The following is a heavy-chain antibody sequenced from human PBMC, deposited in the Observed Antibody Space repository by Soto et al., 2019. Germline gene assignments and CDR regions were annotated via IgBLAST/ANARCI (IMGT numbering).Heavy chain of an antibody. V-gene: IGHV3-48*02. Sequence: EVQLVESGGGLVQPGGSLRLSCAASGFTFNNYHMNWVRQAPGKGLEWVSYISSSSNTIYYADSVKGRFTISRDNAENSRFLQMNSLRDDDTAVYYCARDRTYYDSGAYLHNHHYTVDVWGQGATVTVSS. CDR2: ISSSSNTI. CDR3: ARDRTYYDSGAYLHNHHYTVDV. CDR1: GFTFNNYH. J-gene: IGHJ6*02. D-gene: IGHD3-22*01.